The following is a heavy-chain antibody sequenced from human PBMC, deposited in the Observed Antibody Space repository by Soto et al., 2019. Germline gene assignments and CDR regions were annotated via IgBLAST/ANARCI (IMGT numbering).Heavy chain of an antibody. CDR2: ISYDGSNK. CDR3: AGGIGVGYCSSTSCYTGPYGMDV. D-gene: IGHD2-2*02. CDR1: GFTFSSYA. J-gene: IGHJ6*02. Sequence: GGSLRLSCAASGFTFSSYAMHWVRQAPGKGLEWVAVISYDGSNKYYADSVKGRFTISRDNSKNTLYLQMNSLRAEDTAVYYCAGGIGVGYCSSTSCYTGPYGMDVWGQGTTVTVSS. V-gene: IGHV3-30-3*01.